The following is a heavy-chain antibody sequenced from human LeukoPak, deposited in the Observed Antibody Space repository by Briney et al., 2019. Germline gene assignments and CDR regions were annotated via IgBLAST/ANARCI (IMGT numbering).Heavy chain of an antibody. CDR3: ARQVFGEGDSDYFDS. CDR1: GASISSSY. CDR2: IAYTGST. D-gene: IGHD3-10*01. J-gene: IGHJ4*02. Sequence: SETLSLTCTVSGASISSSYWNWIRQPPGRRMEWIGFIAYTGSTTYNPSLKSRVTLALDASKAQFSLTLSSVTAADTAVYYCARQVFGEGDSDYFDSWGQGTLVTVSS. V-gene: IGHV4-59*08.